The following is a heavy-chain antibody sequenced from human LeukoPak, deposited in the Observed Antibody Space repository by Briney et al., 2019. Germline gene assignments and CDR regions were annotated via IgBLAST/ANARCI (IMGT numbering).Heavy chain of an antibody. CDR1: GYTFNSYY. CDR3: ARKPRVDERYFDL. Sequence: SSVKVSCKASGYTFNSYYMHWVRQAPGQGLEWMGWIIPIFGTANYAQKFQGRVTITAHETTSTAYMELSSLRSEDTAVYCCARKPRVDERYFDLWGRGTLVTVSS. V-gene: IGHV1-69*13. D-gene: IGHD3-3*01. J-gene: IGHJ2*01. CDR2: IIPIFGTA.